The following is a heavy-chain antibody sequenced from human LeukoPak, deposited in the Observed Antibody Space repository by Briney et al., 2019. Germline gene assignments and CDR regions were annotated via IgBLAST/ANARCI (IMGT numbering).Heavy chain of an antibody. D-gene: IGHD2-2*01. CDR2: IRSSSSYI. V-gene: IGHV3-21*01. Sequence: PGGSLRLSCAASGFTFSSYSMNWVRQAPGKGLEWVSSIRSSSSYIYYADSVKGRFTISRDNAKNSLYLQMNSLRAEDTAVYYCARYCSSTSCYYEDYGMDVWGQGTTVTVSS. CDR1: GFTFSSYS. J-gene: IGHJ6*02. CDR3: ARYCSSTSCYYEDYGMDV.